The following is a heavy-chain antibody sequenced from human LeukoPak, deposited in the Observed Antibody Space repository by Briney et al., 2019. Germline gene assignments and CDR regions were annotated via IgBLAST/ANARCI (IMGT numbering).Heavy chain of an antibody. V-gene: IGHV4-38-2*02. Sequence: SETLSLTCTVSGGSISDYYWTWIRQPPGKGLEWIGSIYHSGSTYYNPSLKSRVTISVDTSKNQFSLKLSSVTAADTAVYYCARDPRRSYGSGSYPFDYWGQGTLVTVSS. CDR1: GGSISDYY. CDR2: IYHSGST. J-gene: IGHJ4*02. CDR3: ARDPRRSYGSGSYPFDY. D-gene: IGHD3-10*01.